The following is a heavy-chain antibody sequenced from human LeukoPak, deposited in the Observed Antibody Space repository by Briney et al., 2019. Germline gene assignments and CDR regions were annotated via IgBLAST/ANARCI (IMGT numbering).Heavy chain of an antibody. CDR1: GFTVSTHA. CDR2: ISRDGAGT. Sequence: GSLRLSCSASGFTVSTHAMHWVRQAPGKGLEYVSAISRDGAGTYYADSVKGRFTISRDISKNTLYLHMSSLRTEDTAMYYCVKGGGEQKIHEQFDSWGQGTLVTVSS. CDR3: VKGGGEQKIHEQFDS. J-gene: IGHJ4*02. D-gene: IGHD3-10*01. V-gene: IGHV3-64D*06.